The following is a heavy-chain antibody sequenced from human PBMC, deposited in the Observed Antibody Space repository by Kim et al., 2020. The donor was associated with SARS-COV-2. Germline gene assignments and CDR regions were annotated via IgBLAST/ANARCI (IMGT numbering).Heavy chain of an antibody. CDR2: IKQDGNEK. V-gene: IGHV3-7*01. J-gene: IGHJ1*01. CDR3: ARGKSLGGEY. CDR1: GCTFRSYW. D-gene: IGHD3-16*01. Sequence: GGSLRLSCAASGCTFRSYWMSWVRQAPGKGLEWGANIKQDGNEKDYADSVKGRFTISRDNAKNSLHRQMNSLRVEDSAVYYCARGKSLGGEYWGPCTLVTVSS.